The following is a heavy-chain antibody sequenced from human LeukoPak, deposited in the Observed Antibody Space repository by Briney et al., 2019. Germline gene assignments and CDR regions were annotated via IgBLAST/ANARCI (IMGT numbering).Heavy chain of an antibody. CDR1: GYTFTDYY. CDR3: ARDGDYGTGSYYRGCIDS. Sequence: GASVKVSFKASGYTFTDYYMHWVRQAPGQGLEWMGWINPNTGGTNYAQKFQGRVTMTRDTSISTAYMELSRLRSDDTAVYYCARDGDYGTGSYYRGCIDSWGQGTPVTVSP. D-gene: IGHD3-10*01. CDR2: INPNTGGT. J-gene: IGHJ4*02. V-gene: IGHV1-2*02.